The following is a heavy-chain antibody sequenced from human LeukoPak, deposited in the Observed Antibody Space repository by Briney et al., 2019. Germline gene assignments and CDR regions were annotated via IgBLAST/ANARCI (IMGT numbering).Heavy chain of an antibody. D-gene: IGHD3-22*01. Sequence: GGSLRLSCAASGFTFSSYAMSWVRQAPGKGLEWVSAISGSGGSTYYADSVKGRFTISRVNSKNTLYLQMNSLRAEDTAVYYCARDGDSSGYYPIFDYWGQGTLVTVSS. V-gene: IGHV3-23*01. CDR2: ISGSGGST. CDR1: GFTFSSYA. CDR3: ARDGDSSGYYPIFDY. J-gene: IGHJ4*02.